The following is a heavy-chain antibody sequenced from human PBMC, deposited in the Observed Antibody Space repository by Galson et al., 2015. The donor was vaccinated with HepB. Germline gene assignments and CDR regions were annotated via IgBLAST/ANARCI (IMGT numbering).Heavy chain of an antibody. V-gene: IGHV4-39*01. Sequence: AWVRQAPGKGLEWIGTIYYSGSTYYNPSLKSRVTISVHTSKNPVSLQLESVTAADTALYYCAGGICSGGRCSEIMKSDWFDPWGQGTLVTVSS. D-gene: IGHD2-15*01. J-gene: IGHJ5*02. CDR2: IYYSGST. CDR3: AGGICSGGRCSEIMKSDWFDP.